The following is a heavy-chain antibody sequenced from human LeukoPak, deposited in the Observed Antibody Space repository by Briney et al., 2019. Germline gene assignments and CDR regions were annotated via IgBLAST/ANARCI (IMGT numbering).Heavy chain of an antibody. CDR1: GGSISSYY. J-gene: IGHJ6*02. CDR2: IYYSGST. Sequence: SETLSLTCTVSGGSISSYYWSWIRQPPGKGLEWIGYIYYSGSTNYNPSLKSRVTISVDTSKNQFSLKLSSVTAADTAVYYCARVDLLLWDPSVGGMDVWGQGTTVTVSS. V-gene: IGHV4-59*01. CDR3: ARVDLLLWDPSVGGMDV. D-gene: IGHD3-10*01.